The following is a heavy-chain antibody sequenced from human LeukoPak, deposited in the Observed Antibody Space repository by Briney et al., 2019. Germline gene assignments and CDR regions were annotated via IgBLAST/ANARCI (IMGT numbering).Heavy chain of an antibody. D-gene: IGHD4-17*01. J-gene: IGHJ4*02. CDR3: ARDLYGEREAL. CDR1: GGSIRRSNYY. V-gene: IGHV4-39*02. CDR2: FYYSGST. Sequence: PSETLSLTCTVSGGSIRRSNYYWGWIRQPPGKGLEWIGSFYYSGSTYYNSSLKSRVTISVGTSKTQFSLKLSSVTAADTAVYYCARDLYGEREALWGQGTLVTVSS.